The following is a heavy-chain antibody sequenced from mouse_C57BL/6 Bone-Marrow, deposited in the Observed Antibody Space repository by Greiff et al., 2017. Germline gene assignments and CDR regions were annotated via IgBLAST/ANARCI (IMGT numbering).Heavy chain of an antibody. J-gene: IGHJ4*01. CDR1: GYAFTNYL. Sequence: QVQLQQSGAELVRPGTSVKVSCKASGYAFTNYLIEWVKQRPGQGLEWIGVINPGSGGTNYNEKFKGKATFTADTSSNTAYMQLSSLTTEDSAIYYCARWGYAMDYWGQGTSVTVSS. CDR3: ARWGYAMDY. V-gene: IGHV1-54*02. CDR2: INPGSGGT.